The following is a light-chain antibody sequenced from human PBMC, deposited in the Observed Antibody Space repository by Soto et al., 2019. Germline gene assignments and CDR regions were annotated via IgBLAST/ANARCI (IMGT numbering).Light chain of an antibody. CDR2: AAS. Sequence: DIPMTQSPSSLSASVGDRVTITCRASQSISSYLNWYQQKPGKAPKLLIYAASSLQSGVPSRFSGSGSGTDFTLSISSLQPGDFASYFCQQSYSIPHTFGQGTKLEIK. V-gene: IGKV1-39*01. CDR1: QSISSY. CDR3: QQSYSIPHT. J-gene: IGKJ2*01.